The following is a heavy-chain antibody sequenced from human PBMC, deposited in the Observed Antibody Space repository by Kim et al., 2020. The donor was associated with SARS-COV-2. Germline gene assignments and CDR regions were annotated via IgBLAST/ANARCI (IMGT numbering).Heavy chain of an antibody. J-gene: IGHJ4*02. Sequence: TNYAQKFQGRVTMTRDTSISTAYMELSRLRSDDTAVYYCAREWELPLFDYWGQGTLVTVSS. V-gene: IGHV1-2*02. CDR2: T. CDR3: AREWELPLFDY. D-gene: IGHD1-26*01.